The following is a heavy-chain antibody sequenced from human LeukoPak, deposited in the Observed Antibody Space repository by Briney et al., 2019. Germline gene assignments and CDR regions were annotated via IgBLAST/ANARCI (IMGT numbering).Heavy chain of an antibody. CDR3: ARDFAREFTIDY. D-gene: IGHD3-10*01. Sequence: GGSLRLSCAASGFTFSKYNMNWVRQPPGKGLQGVSYISSSSNIIYYADSVKGRFTISRDNAKNSLFLQMNSLRAEDTAVYYCARDFAREFTIDYWGQGTLVTVSS. V-gene: IGHV3-48*01. J-gene: IGHJ4*02. CDR2: ISSSSNII. CDR1: GFTFSKYN.